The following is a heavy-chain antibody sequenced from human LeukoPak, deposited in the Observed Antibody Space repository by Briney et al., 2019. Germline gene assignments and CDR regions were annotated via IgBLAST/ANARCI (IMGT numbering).Heavy chain of an antibody. D-gene: IGHD5-18*01. V-gene: IGHV3-30-3*01. CDR1: GFTFSSYA. CDR3: ARDLQLWAGDAFDI. J-gene: IGHJ3*02. CDR2: ISYDGSNK. Sequence: GGSLRLSCAASGFTFSSYAMHWVRQAPAKGLEWVAVISYDGSNKYYADSVKGRFTISRDNSKNTLYLQMNSLRAEDTAVYYCARDLQLWAGDAFDIWGQGTMVTVSS.